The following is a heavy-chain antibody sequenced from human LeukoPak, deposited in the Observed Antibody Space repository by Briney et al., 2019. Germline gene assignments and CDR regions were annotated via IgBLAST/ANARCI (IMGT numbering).Heavy chain of an antibody. Sequence: GGSLRLSCAASGFTFSSYAMHWVRQGPGTGLEWVTVISYDGSNKYYADSVKGRFTISRDNSKNTLYLEMNSLRAEDTAVYYCARESDKPYFDYWGQGTLVTVSS. CDR1: GFTFSSYA. CDR2: ISYDGSNK. CDR3: ARESDKPYFDY. V-gene: IGHV3-30*04. J-gene: IGHJ4*02.